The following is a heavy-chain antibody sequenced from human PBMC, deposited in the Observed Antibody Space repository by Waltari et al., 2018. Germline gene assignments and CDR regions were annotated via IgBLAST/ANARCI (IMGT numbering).Heavy chain of an antibody. CDR3: VRDLAGVGGH. V-gene: IGHV3-74*01. CDR2: TNEDGRIT. CDR1: GFTFGNDW. D-gene: IGHD3-16*01. Sequence: EVQLVESGGGLVQPGGFLSLSCAASGFTFGNDWMHWVRQVPGKGLVWVSRTNEDGRITNYADSVKGRFTISRDNAKNTLYLQMNSLRAEDTAVYYCVRDLAGVGGHWGQGTQVTVSS. J-gene: IGHJ4*02.